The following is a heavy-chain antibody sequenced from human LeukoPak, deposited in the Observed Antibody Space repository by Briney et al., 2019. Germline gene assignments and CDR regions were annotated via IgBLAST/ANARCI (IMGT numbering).Heavy chain of an antibody. Sequence: VASVKVSCKASGYTFTSYYLHWVRQAPGQGLEWMGIINPSAGSTSYAQKFQGRVTMNRDTSTSTVYMELSSLRAEDTAVYYCARGGDCSSTRCYRYFQHWGQGTLVTVSS. V-gene: IGHV1-46*01. CDR1: GYTFTSYY. CDR3: ARGGDCSSTRCYRYFQH. J-gene: IGHJ1*01. CDR2: INPSAGST. D-gene: IGHD2-2*02.